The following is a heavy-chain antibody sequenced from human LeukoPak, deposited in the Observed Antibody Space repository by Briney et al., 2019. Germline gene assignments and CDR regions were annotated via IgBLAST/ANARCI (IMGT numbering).Heavy chain of an antibody. J-gene: IGHJ4*02. Sequence: GGSLRLSCATSGFIFSDHSINWVRQAPGKGLEWVSYISGSSNYINYADSVKGRFTISGDNAKTSVYLQMNSLRAEDTAVYYCAREPSGWYVDNWGQGTLVTVSS. CDR3: AREPSGWYVDN. CDR2: ISGSSNYI. CDR1: GFIFSDHS. V-gene: IGHV3-21*01. D-gene: IGHD6-19*01.